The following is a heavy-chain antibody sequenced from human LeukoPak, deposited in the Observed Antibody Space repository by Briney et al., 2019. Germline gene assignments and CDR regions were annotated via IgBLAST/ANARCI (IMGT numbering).Heavy chain of an antibody. V-gene: IGHV3-23*01. J-gene: IGHJ4*02. CDR2: IGTALNT. D-gene: IGHD4-11*01. CDR1: GFTFSNSA. Sequence: QPGGSLRLSCAASGFTFSNSAMRWVRQTPGKGLEWVSSIGTALNTYYADSVKGRFITSRDNSRNTVYLQMNSLTVEDTAIYYCAKGVSGPQYYFAFWGQGTLVTVSS. CDR3: AKGVSGPQYYFAF.